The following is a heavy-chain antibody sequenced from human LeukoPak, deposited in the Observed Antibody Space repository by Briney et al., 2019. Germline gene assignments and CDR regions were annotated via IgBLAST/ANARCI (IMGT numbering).Heavy chain of an antibody. D-gene: IGHD3-22*01. Sequence: SETLSLTCTVSGGPISSYYWSWIRQPAGKGLEWIGRIYTSGSTNYNPSLKSRVTMSVDTSKNQFSLKLSSVTAADTAVYYCARDIGYYDSSGYPRDAFDIWGQGTMVTVSS. CDR3: ARDIGYYDSSGYPRDAFDI. CDR2: IYTSGST. CDR1: GGPISSYY. J-gene: IGHJ3*02. V-gene: IGHV4-4*07.